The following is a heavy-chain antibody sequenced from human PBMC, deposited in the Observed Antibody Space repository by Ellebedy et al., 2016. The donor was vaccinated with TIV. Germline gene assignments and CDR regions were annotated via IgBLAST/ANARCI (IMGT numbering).Heavy chain of an antibody. CDR3: AKNLRGQLLLFDQ. D-gene: IGHD2-15*01. CDR2: LWYDGSNI. J-gene: IGHJ4*02. V-gene: IGHV3-30*02. Sequence: GESLKISCAAPGFMFRSYGMNWVRQAPGKGLEWVAFLWYDGSNIKYADSVRGRFTISRDNSKNTLDLQMNSLGPDDTAVYFCAKNLRGQLLLFDQWGPGVQVTVSS. CDR1: GFMFRSYG.